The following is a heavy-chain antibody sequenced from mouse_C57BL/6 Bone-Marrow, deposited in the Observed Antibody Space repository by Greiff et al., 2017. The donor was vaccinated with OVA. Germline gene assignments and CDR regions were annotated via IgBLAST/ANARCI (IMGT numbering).Heavy chain of an antibody. CDR2: IDTSDSEP. V-gene: IGHV1-52*01. CDR3: AREGMTPWFAY. J-gene: IGHJ3*01. CDR1: GFTFTSYW. Sequence: QVQLMESGAELVRPGSSVKLSCKASGFTFTSYWMHWVTPRPIQGLEWIGTIDTSDSEPPYHQKFKDKATLTVDKSSSTAYMQLSSLTAEDSAVYYWAREGMTPWFAYGGQGTRVTVSA.